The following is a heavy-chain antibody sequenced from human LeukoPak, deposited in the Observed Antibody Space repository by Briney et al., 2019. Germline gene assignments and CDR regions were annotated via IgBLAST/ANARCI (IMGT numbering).Heavy chain of an antibody. V-gene: IGHV3-23*01. CDR3: ARRGGLQRSPLYNFFDP. Sequence: GGSLRLSCAASGFTFDTYAMNWVRQAPGKWLEWVSTITSEGYTYYADSVKGRFTMSRDNSRNSVFLQMNSLRVEDTSLYYCARRGGLQRSPLYNFFDPWGRGALVTVSS. D-gene: IGHD3-16*01. J-gene: IGHJ5*02. CDR1: GFTFDTYA. CDR2: ITSEGYT.